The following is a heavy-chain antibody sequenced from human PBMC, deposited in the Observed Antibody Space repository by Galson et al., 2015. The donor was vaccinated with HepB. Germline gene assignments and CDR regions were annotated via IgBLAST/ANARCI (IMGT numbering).Heavy chain of an antibody. D-gene: IGHD6-19*01. CDR1: GFTFSSYA. Sequence: SLRLSCAASGFTFSSYAMHWVRQAPGKGLEYVSAISSNGGSTYYANSVKGRFTISRDNSKNTLYLQMGSLRAEDMAAYYCARTIAVAGPYYSDYWRQGTLVTVSS. V-gene: IGHV3-64*01. CDR2: ISSNGGST. CDR3: ARTIAVAGPYYSDY. J-gene: IGHJ4*02.